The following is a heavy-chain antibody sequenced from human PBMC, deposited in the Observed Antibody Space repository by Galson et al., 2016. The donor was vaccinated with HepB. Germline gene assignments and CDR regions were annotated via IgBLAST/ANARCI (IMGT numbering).Heavy chain of an antibody. CDR3: ARAVSCDYGYYAGY. Sequence: SLRLSCAASGFTFSSYSMNWVRQAPGKGLEWVSSISSSSSYIYYADSVKGRFTISRDNSKNSLYLQMNSLRVEDTALYYCARAVSCDYGYYAGYWGQGTLVTVSS. CDR2: ISSSSSYI. J-gene: IGHJ4*02. CDR1: GFTFSSYS. V-gene: IGHV3-21*01. D-gene: IGHD4-17*01.